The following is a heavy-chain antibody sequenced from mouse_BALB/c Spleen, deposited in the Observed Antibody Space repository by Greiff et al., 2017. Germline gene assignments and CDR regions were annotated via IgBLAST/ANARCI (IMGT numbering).Heavy chain of an antibody. Sequence: EVQVVESGGGLVKPGGSLKLSCAASGFTFSSYAMSWVRQTPEKRLEWVASISSGGSTYYPDSVKGRFTISRDNARNILYLQMSSLRSEDTAMYYCARTLITTVVAQVSPYDAMDYWGQGTSVTVSS. V-gene: IGHV5-6-5*01. CDR3: ARTLITTVVAQVSPYDAMDY. D-gene: IGHD1-1*01. CDR1: GFTFSSYA. J-gene: IGHJ4*01. CDR2: ISSGGST.